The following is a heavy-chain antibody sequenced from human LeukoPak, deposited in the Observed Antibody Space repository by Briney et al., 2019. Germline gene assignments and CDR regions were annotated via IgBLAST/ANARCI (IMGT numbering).Heavy chain of an antibody. J-gene: IGHJ4*02. V-gene: IGHV3-48*03. D-gene: IGHD1-26*01. Sequence: GGSLRFCCAASGFTFRSYGMNWVRQAPGKGLEWVSYITSSGSTIYYADSVKGRFTASRDNAKISLYLQMNSLRAEDTSVYYCASEFIVGATFDYWGQGTLVTVSS. CDR1: GFTFRSYG. CDR3: ASEFIVGATFDY. CDR2: ITSSGSTI.